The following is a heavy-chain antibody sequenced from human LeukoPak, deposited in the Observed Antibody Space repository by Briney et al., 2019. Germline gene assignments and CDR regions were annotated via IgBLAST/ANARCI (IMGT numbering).Heavy chain of an antibody. V-gene: IGHV4-34*01. CDR3: ARGHPGPHYYYGMDV. J-gene: IGHJ6*02. Sequence: SETLSLTCAVYGGSFSGYYWSWIRQPPGKGLEWIGEINHSGSTNYNPSLKSRVTISVDTSKNQFSLKLSSVTAADTAVYYCARGHPGPHYYYGMDVWGQGTTVTVSS. CDR2: INHSGST. CDR1: GGSFSGYY.